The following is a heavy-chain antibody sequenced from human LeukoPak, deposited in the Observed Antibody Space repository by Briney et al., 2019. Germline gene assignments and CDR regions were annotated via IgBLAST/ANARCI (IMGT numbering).Heavy chain of an antibody. CDR2: FDPEDGET. D-gene: IGHD5-12*01. Sequence: ASVKVSCKVSGYTLTELSIHWVRQAPGKGLEWMGGFDPEDGETIYAQKFQGRVTMTEDTSTDTAYMGLSSLRSEDTAVYYCASEESGYKLYYFDYWGQGTLVTVSS. CDR3: ASEESGYKLYYFDY. J-gene: IGHJ4*02. CDR1: GYTLTELS. V-gene: IGHV1-24*01.